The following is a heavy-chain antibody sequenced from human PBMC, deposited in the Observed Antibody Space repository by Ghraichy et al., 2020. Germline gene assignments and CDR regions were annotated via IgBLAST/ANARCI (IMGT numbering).Heavy chain of an antibody. V-gene: IGHV1-2*06. D-gene: IGHD3-10*01. Sequence: ASVKVSCKASGYTFTGYYINWVRQAPGQGLEWMGRINPNGGGTYYTQKFQDRVTMTRDTSISTAYMELDRLRSDDTAVYYCARERGSYWGQGTLVIVSS. CDR3: ARERGSY. CDR2: INPNGGGT. CDR1: GYTFTGYY. J-gene: IGHJ4*02.